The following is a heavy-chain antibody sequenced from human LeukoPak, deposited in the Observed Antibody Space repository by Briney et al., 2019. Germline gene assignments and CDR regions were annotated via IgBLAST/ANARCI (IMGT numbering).Heavy chain of an antibody. Sequence: PGGSLRLSCAASGFTFSSYWMHWVRRAPGKGLVWVSRINSDGSSTSYADSVKGRFTISRDNAKNTLYLQMNSLRAEDTAVYYCASLGAVAGTSDYWGQGTLVTVSS. D-gene: IGHD6-19*01. CDR2: INSDGSST. V-gene: IGHV3-74*01. CDR1: GFTFSSYW. J-gene: IGHJ4*02. CDR3: ASLGAVAGTSDY.